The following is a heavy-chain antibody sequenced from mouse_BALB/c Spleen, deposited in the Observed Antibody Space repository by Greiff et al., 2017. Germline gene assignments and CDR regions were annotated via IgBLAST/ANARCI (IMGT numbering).Heavy chain of an antibody. J-gene: IGHJ2*01. V-gene: IGHV1-59*01. CDR3: ARSGYYRYDKGVDY. Sequence: QVQLQQSGPELVRPGASVTMSCKASGYTFTSYWMHWVKQRPGQGLEWIGMIDPSNSETRLNQKFKDKATLNVDKSSNTDYMQLSSLTSEDSAVYYCARSGYYRYDKGVDYWGQGTTLTVSS. CDR1: GYTFTSYW. D-gene: IGHD2-14*01. CDR2: IDPSNSET.